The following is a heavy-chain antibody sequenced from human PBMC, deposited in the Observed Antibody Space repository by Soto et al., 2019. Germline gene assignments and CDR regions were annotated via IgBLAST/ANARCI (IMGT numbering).Heavy chain of an antibody. D-gene: IGHD3-3*01. J-gene: IGHJ5*02. CDR3: ARTYYDFWSGYWRWFDP. V-gene: IGHV4-59*01. CDR2: IYYIGST. Sequence: SETLSLTCTVSGGSISGYYWSWIRQPPGKGLEWIGYIYYIGSTNYNPSLKSRVTISLYTSKNQFSLKLSSVTAADTAVFYCARTYYDFWSGYWRWFDPWGQGTLVTVSS. CDR1: GGSISGYY.